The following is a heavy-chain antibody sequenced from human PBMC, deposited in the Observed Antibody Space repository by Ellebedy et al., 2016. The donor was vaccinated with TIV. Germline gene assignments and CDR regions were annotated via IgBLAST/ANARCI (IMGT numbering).Heavy chain of an antibody. CDR2: INHSGST. J-gene: IGHJ5*02. V-gene: IGHV4-34*01. CDR3: ASLWLGGGGFDP. Sequence: MPGGSLRLSCAASGFTFSRYWMSWVRQAPGKGLEWIGEINHSGSTSYNPSLKSRVTISLDTSKNQFFLKLNSVTAADTAVYYCASLWLGGGGFDPWGQGTLVTVSP. D-gene: IGHD3-10*01. CDR1: GFTFSRYW.